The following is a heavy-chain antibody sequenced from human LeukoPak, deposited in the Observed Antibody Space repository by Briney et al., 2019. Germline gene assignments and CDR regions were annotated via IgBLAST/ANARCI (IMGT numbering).Heavy chain of an antibody. CDR2: INPSGGST. D-gene: IGHD3-10*01. Sequence: ASVKVSCKASGYTFTSYYMHWVRQAPGQGLEWMGIINPSGGSTSYAQKFLGRVTMTRDTSTSTVYMELSSLRSEDTAVYYCARDFYYYGSGSYEGGDFDYWGQGTLVTVSS. CDR1: GYTFTSYY. J-gene: IGHJ4*02. CDR3: ARDFYYYGSGSYEGGDFDY. V-gene: IGHV1-46*01.